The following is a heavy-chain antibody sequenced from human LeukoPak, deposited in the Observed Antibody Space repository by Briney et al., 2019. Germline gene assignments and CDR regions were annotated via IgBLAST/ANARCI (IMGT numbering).Heavy chain of an antibody. CDR1: GYTFTGYY. J-gene: IGHJ4*02. Sequence: ASVKVSCKASGYTFTGYYMHWVRQAPGQGLEWMGWINPNSGGTNYAQTFQGRVTMTRDTSISTAYMELSRLRSDDTAVYYCARGLRFLEVGRYWGQGTLVTVSS. V-gene: IGHV1-2*02. D-gene: IGHD3-3*01. CDR2: INPNSGGT. CDR3: ARGLRFLEVGRY.